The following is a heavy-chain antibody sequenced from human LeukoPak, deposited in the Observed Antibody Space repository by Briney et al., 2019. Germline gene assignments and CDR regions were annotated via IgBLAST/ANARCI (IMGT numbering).Heavy chain of an antibody. J-gene: IGHJ4*02. CDR3: AKSASVWNDAQLFDY. CDR1: GFIFSSYG. D-gene: IGHD1-1*01. CDR2: IRYDGSDK. V-gene: IGHV3-30*02. Sequence: GGSLRLSCAASGFIFSSYGMHWVRQAPGKGLEWVAFIRYDGSDKYSADSVKGRFTISRENSKSTLYLQMNSLRAEDTAMYYCAKSASVWNDAQLFDYWGQGTLVTVST.